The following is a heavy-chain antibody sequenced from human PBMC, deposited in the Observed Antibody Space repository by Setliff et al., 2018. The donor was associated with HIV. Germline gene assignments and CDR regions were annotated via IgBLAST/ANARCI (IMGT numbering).Heavy chain of an antibody. D-gene: IGHD2-2*01. Sequence: ASVKVSCKASGYTFNSYGISWVRQAPGQGLEWMGWISSHNGNTNYAQKLQGRVTMTTDTSTSTAYMELRSLRSDDTALYYCARTHGCDCSRTSCSPACDAFDIWGQGTMVTVSS. CDR1: GYTFNSYG. J-gene: IGHJ3*02. CDR3: ARTHGCDCSRTSCSPACDAFDI. CDR2: ISSHNGNT. V-gene: IGHV1-18*01.